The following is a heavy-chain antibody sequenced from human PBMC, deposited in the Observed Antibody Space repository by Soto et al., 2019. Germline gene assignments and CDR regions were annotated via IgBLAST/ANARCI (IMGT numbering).Heavy chain of an antibody. V-gene: IGHV1-18*01. D-gene: IGHD2-2*01. CDR3: ARTLSKETSCHPPYCYYYGMDV. CDR2: ISPHSGNT. J-gene: IGHJ6*02. CDR1: GYSFTSYG. Sequence: QVQPVQSGAEVKKPGASVKVSCKASGYSFTSYGITWVRQAPGQGLEWMGWISPHSGNTFYAQKLQERVTMTADTSTSTAYMELRSLRSDDTAVYYCARTLSKETSCHPPYCYYYGMDVWGQGTTVTVSS.